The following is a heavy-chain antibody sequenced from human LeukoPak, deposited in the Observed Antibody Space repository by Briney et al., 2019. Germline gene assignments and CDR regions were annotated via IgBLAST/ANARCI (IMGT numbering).Heavy chain of an antibody. CDR3: TRLGRYYFDY. CDR1: GFTFSGSA. V-gene: IGHV3-73*01. CDR2: IRTKDINYAT. Sequence: PGGSLRLSCAASGFTFSGSAMHWVRQASGKGLEWVGHIRTKDINYATAYAASVKGRFTISRDDSNNTAYLQMNSLETEDTAVYYCTRLGRYYFDYWGQGTLVTVSS. J-gene: IGHJ4*02.